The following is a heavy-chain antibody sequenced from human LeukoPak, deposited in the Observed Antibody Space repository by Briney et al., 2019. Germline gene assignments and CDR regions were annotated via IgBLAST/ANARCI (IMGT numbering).Heavy chain of an antibody. V-gene: IGHV4-34*01. CDR2: INHSGST. J-gene: IGHJ4*02. Sequence: SESLSLTCAVYGGSFSGYYWSWIRQPPGKGLEWIGEINHSGSTNYNPPLKSRVTISVDTSKNQFSLKLSSVTAADTAVYYCARGLSSSGWYGDYWGQGTLVTVSS. CDR3: ARGLSSSGWYGDY. CDR1: GGSFSGYY. D-gene: IGHD6-19*01.